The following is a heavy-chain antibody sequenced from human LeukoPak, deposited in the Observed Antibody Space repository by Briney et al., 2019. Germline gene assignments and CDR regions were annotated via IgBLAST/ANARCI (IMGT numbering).Heavy chain of an antibody. CDR3: ARLLPASRHYFDY. J-gene: IGHJ4*02. Sequence: GGSLRLSCAASGFTVSSDYLAWVRQAPGKGLEWISVIYGGGSTYHADSVKGRFTISRDSSKDVLYLHMHYLAVEDTAVYYCARLLPASRHYFDYWGQGTLVSVSS. CDR2: IYGGGST. D-gene: IGHD2-15*01. V-gene: IGHV3-53*01. CDR1: GFTVSSDY.